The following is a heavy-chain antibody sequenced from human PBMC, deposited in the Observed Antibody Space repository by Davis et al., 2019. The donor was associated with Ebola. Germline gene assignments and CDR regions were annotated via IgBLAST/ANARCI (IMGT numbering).Heavy chain of an antibody. CDR2: ISSSSSTI. CDR1: GFTFSSYS. CDR3: ARARSSCYCGRGDWFDP. J-gene: IGHJ5*02. Sequence: GGSLRLSCAASGFTFSSYSMNWVRQAPGKGLEWVSYISSSSSTIYYADSVKGRFTISRDNAKNSLYLQMNSLRDEDTAVYYCARARSSCYCGRGDWFDPWGQGTLVTVSS. V-gene: IGHV3-48*02. D-gene: IGHD2-15*01.